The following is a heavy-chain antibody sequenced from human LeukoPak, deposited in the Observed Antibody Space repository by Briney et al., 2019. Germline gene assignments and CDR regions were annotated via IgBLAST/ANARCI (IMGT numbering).Heavy chain of an antibody. CDR3: ARGYDILTGYPKRGAFDI. CDR1: GGSFNDYY. Sequence: SETLSLTCAVYGGSFNDYYWSWVRQPPGKGLEWIGGINHAGNTNYNPSLESRVTMSVDTSKNQFSLKLSSVTAADTAVYYCARGYDILTGYPKRGAFDIWGQGTMVTVSS. V-gene: IGHV4-34*01. J-gene: IGHJ3*02. D-gene: IGHD3-9*01. CDR2: INHAGNT.